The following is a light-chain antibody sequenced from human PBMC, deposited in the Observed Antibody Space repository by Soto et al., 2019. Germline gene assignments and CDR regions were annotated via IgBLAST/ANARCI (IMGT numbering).Light chain of an antibody. J-gene: IGKJ1*01. CDR1: QCFSSY. CDR3: QQSSNWPPWT. CDR2: DAY. V-gene: IGKV3-11*01. Sequence: EIVLTQSPATLSLSPGERATLSCSDSQCFSSYLAWYQQKPGQAPRLLIYDAYNRATGIPARFSGSGSGTDFTLTISILEPEDFAVYYCQQSSNWPPWTFGQGTKVEIK.